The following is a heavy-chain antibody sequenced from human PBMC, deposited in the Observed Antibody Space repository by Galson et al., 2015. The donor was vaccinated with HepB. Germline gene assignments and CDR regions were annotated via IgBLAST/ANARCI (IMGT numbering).Heavy chain of an antibody. J-gene: IGHJ6*02. CDR3: ARDRRRMYYDFWSRTPDYYGMDF. CDR2: IKQDGSEK. V-gene: IGHV3-7*03. Sequence: SLRLSCAASGFTFRSYWMSWVRQAPGKGLEWVANIKQDGSEKYYVDSVKGRFTISRDHAKNSLYLQMNSLRAEDTAVYYCARDRRRMYYDFWSRTPDYYGMDFWGQGTTVTVSS. CDR1: GFTFRSYW. D-gene: IGHD3-3*01.